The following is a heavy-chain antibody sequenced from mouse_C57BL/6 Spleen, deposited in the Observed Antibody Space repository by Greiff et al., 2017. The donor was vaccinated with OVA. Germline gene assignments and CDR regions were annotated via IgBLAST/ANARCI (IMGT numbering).Heavy chain of an antibody. D-gene: IGHD4-1*01. V-gene: IGHV1-50*01. J-gene: IGHJ2*01. Sequence: VQLQQPGAELVKPGASVKLSCKASGYTFTSYWMQWVKQRPGQGLEWIGEIDPSDSYTNYNQKFKGKATLTVDTSSSTAYMQLSSLTSEDSAVYCCARTGTGYFDYWGQGTTLTVSS. CDR1: GYTFTSYW. CDR2: IDPSDSYT. CDR3: ARTGTGYFDY.